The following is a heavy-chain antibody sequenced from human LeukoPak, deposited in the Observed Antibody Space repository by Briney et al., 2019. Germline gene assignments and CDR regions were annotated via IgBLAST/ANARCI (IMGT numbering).Heavy chain of an antibody. CDR1: GGSFSGYY. D-gene: IGHD3-10*01. V-gene: IGHV4-34*01. CDR2: INHSGST. J-gene: IGHJ4*02. Sequence: SETLSLTCAVYGGSFSGYYWSWIRQPPGKGLEWIGEINHSGSTNYNPSLKSRVTISVDTSKNQFSLKLSSVTAADTAVYYCARGLMYYYGSGGYYFDYWGQGTLVTVSS. CDR3: ARGLMYYYGSGGYYFDY.